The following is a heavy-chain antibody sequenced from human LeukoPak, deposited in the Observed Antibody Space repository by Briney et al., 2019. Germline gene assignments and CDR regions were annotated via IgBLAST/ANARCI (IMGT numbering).Heavy chain of an antibody. D-gene: IGHD3-3*01. V-gene: IGHV1-18*01. J-gene: IGHJ4*02. CDR3: ARVSIRGNY. CDR2: INTYNGNT. CDR1: GYTFINSG. Sequence: ASVKVSCKTSGYTFINSGISWVRQAPGQGLEWMGWINTYNGNTNYAQKLQGRVTMTTDTSTSTAYMELRSLRSDDTAVYYCARVSIRGNYWGQGTLVTVSS.